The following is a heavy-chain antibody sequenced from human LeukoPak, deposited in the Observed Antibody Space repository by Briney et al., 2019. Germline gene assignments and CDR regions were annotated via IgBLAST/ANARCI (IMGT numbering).Heavy chain of an antibody. V-gene: IGHV4-59*01. CDR2: IYYSGST. D-gene: IGHD3-10*01. Sequence: SETLSLTCTVSGRSINNYYWSWIRQPPGNGLEWIGYIYYSGSTNYNPSLKSRVTISVDTSKNQFSLKLNSVTAADTAVYYCARDRITMVRGALRYYGMDVWGQGTTVTVSS. CDR1: GRSINNYY. J-gene: IGHJ6*02. CDR3: ARDRITMVRGALRYYGMDV.